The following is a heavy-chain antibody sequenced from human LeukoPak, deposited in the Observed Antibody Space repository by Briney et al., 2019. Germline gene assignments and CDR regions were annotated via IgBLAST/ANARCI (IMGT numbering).Heavy chain of an antibody. V-gene: IGHV1-2*02. CDR2: INPNSGGT. Sequence: GASVKVSCKASGYTFTGYYMHWVRQAPGQGLEWMGWINPNSGGTNYAQKFQGRATMTRDTSISTAYMELSRLRSDDTAVYYCARDRLPLSGSYYVPDYWGQGTQTTVSS. CDR3: ARDRLPLSGSYYVPDY. CDR1: GYTFTGYY. J-gene: IGHJ4*02. D-gene: IGHD1-26*01.